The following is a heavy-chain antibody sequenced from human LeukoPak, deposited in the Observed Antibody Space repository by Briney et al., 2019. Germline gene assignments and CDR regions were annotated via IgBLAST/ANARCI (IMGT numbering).Heavy chain of an antibody. D-gene: IGHD5-24*01. Sequence: SETLSLTCAVYGRSFSGYYWSWIRQPPGKGLEWIGEINHSGSTNYNPSLKSRVTISVDTSKNQFSLKLSSVTAADTAVYYCARGGRDGYNYEPNWFDPWGQGTLVTVSS. V-gene: IGHV4-34*01. CDR2: INHSGST. J-gene: IGHJ5*02. CDR1: GRSFSGYY. CDR3: ARGGRDGYNYEPNWFDP.